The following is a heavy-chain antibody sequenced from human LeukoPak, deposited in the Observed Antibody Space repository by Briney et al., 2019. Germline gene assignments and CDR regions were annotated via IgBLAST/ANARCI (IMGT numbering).Heavy chain of an antibody. D-gene: IGHD3-22*01. CDR1: GGTISTYY. J-gene: IGHJ3*02. Sequence: PSETLSLTCTVSGGTISTYYWSWIRQPAGKGLEWIGHIYTNGRTKNNPSLMSRVAMLVDTSKNQSSLQLSSVTAADTAVYYCARSYYYDSSGYYYFYAFDIWGQGTMVTVSS. V-gene: IGHV4-4*07. CDR3: ARSYYYDSSGYYYFYAFDI. CDR2: IYTNGRT.